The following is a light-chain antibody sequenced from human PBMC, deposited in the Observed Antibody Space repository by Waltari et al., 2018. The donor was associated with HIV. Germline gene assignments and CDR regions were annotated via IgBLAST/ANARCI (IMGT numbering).Light chain of an antibody. V-gene: IGLV1-44*01. CDR3: AVWDDSLNGNGI. CDR1: TSNIGSNA. J-gene: IGLJ2*01. Sequence: QSVLTQPPSTSGTPGQRVTISCSGSTSNIGSNAVNWYQQLPGTAPKLVIYTNNQRLPGVPNRLTGSRSGTAASLAISGRQSEEEAHYYCAVWDDSLNGNGIFGGGTKLTVL. CDR2: TNN.